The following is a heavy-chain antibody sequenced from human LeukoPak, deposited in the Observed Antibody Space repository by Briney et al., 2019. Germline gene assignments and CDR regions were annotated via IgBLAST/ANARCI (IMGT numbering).Heavy chain of an antibody. V-gene: IGHV3-23*01. D-gene: IGHD3-22*01. CDR3: ASLDYFDSSDYGDY. Sequence: GGSLRLSCAASGFNLSNYAMTWVRQAPGKGLEWVSAVTGSSANTYYADSVKGRFTISRDNSKNMFYLEMNSLRAEDTALYYCASLDYFDSSDYGDYWGQGALVTVSS. J-gene: IGHJ4*02. CDR1: GFNLSNYA. CDR2: VTGSSANT.